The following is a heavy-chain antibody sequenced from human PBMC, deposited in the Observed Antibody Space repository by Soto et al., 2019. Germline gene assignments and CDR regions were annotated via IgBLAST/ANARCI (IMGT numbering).Heavy chain of an antibody. V-gene: IGHV1-18*01. CDR3: ARDWETTVTTEPDY. CDR2: ISAYNGNT. D-gene: IGHD4-17*01. J-gene: IGHJ4*02. CDR1: GYTFTSYG. Sequence: QVQLVQSGAEVKKPGASVKVSCKASGYTFTSYGISWVRQAPGQGLEWMGWISAYNGNTNYAQKLQGRGTRTTVTSTSTAYMELRSLRSDDTDVYYCARDWETTVTTEPDYWGQGTLVTVSS.